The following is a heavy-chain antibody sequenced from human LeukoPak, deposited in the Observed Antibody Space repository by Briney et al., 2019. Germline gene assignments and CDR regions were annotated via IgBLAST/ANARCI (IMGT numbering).Heavy chain of an antibody. J-gene: IGHJ4*02. CDR2: IRFDSTNY. CDR3: AKEWAAGYYFDY. D-gene: IGHD6-13*01. Sequence: HPGGSLRLSCEASGFTFKYYGMHWVRQAPGKGLEWVAFIRFDSTNYYYADSVKGRFTISRDNSKNTLYLQMNSLRAEDTAVYYCAKEWAAGYYFDYWGQGTLVTVSS. CDR1: GFTFKYYG. V-gene: IGHV3-30*02.